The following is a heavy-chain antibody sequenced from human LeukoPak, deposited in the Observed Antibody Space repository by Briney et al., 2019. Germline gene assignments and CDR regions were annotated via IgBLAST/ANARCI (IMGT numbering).Heavy chain of an antibody. CDR3: ARVPPTTVTTYYYYYGMDV. V-gene: IGHV1-8*01. Sequence: ASVKVSCKASGYTFTSYDINWVRQATGQGLEWMGWMNPNSGNTGYAQKFQGRVTMTRNTSISTAYMELSSLRSEDTAVYYCARVPPTTVTTYYYYYGMDVWGQGTTVTVSS. J-gene: IGHJ6*02. D-gene: IGHD4-17*01. CDR2: MNPNSGNT. CDR1: GYTFTSYD.